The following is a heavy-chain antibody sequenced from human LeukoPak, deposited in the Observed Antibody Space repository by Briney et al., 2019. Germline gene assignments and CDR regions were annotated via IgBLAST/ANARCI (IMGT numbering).Heavy chain of an antibody. CDR3: ARDMGYSYGSYYFDY. CDR2: INPNSGGT. D-gene: IGHD5-18*01. Sequence: GASVKVSCKASGYTFTGYYMHWVRQAPGQGLEWMGWINPNSGGTNYAQKFQGRVTMTRDTSISIAYMELSRLRSDDTAVYYCARDMGYSYGSYYFDYWGQGTLVTVSS. CDR1: GYTFTGYY. J-gene: IGHJ4*02. V-gene: IGHV1-2*02.